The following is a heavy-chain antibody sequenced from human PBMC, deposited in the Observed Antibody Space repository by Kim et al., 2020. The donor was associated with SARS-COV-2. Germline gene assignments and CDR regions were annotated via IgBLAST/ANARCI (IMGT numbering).Heavy chain of an antibody. Sequence: GGSLRLSCAASGFTFSSYAMSWVRQAPGKGLEWVSAISGSGGSTYYADSVKGRFTISRDNSKNTLCLQMNSLRAEDTAVYYCAKDIGSRRGGWFDPWGQGTLVTVSS. CDR1: GFTFSSYA. J-gene: IGHJ5*02. CDR2: ISGSGGST. CDR3: AKDIGSRRGGWFDP. D-gene: IGHD1-26*01. V-gene: IGHV3-23*01.